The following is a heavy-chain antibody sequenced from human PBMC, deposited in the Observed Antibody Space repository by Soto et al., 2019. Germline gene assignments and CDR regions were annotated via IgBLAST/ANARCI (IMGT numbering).Heavy chain of an antibody. J-gene: IGHJ3*02. V-gene: IGHV1-69*13. CDR1: GGTFSSYA. Sequence: SVEVSCKASGGTFSSYAISWVRQAPGQGLEWMGGIIPIFGTANYAQKFQGRVTITADESTSTAYMELSSLRSEDTAVYYCARDPRGYDSSGYYYPGAFDIWGEGTMVTVSS. CDR3: ARDPRGYDSSGYYYPGAFDI. CDR2: IIPIFGTA. D-gene: IGHD3-22*01.